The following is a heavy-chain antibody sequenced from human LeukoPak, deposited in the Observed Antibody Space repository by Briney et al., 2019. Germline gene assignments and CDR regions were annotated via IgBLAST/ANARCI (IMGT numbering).Heavy chain of an antibody. Sequence: SETLSLTCAVYGGSFSGYYWSWIRQPPGKGLEWIGEINHSGSTNYNPSLKSRVTISVDTSKNQFSLKLSSVTAADTAVYYCAREGVKPNWFDPWGQGTLVTVSS. V-gene: IGHV4-34*01. CDR3: AREGVKPNWFDP. J-gene: IGHJ5*02. D-gene: IGHD3-16*01. CDR2: INHSGST. CDR1: GGSFSGYY.